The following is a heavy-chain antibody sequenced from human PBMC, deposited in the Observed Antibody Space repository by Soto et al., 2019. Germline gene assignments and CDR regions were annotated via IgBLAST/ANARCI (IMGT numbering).Heavy chain of an antibody. CDR3: ARGSGSYPLGTYYFDY. J-gene: IGHJ4*02. CDR1: GFTFSSYG. V-gene: IGHV3-33*01. Sequence: SGGSLRLSCAASGFTFSSYGMHWVRQAPGKGLEWVAVIWYDGSNKYYADSVKGRFTISRDNSKNTLYLQMNSLRAEDTAVYYCARGSGSYPLGTYYFDYWGQGTLVTVSS. D-gene: IGHD3-10*01. CDR2: IWYDGSNK.